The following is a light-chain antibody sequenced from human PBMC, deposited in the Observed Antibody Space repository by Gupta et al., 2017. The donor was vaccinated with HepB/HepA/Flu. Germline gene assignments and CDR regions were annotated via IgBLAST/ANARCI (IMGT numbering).Light chain of an antibody. V-gene: IGKV1-39*01. CDR2: AAS. Sequence: IQMTQSQSSLSASVGDRVTITCRASHTISSYLIWYQQKPGKAPNLLIYAASSLQSGVPSRFSGSGSGTDFTLTITSLQPEDFATYYCQQSYSTPHTFGQGTKLQIK. CDR1: HTISSY. J-gene: IGKJ2*01. CDR3: QQSYSTPHT.